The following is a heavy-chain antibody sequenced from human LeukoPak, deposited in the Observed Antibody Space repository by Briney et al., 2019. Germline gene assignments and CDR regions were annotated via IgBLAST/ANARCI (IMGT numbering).Heavy chain of an antibody. V-gene: IGHV3-15*01. D-gene: IGHD6-19*01. CDR1: GFPFSNAW. Sequence: GGSLRLSCAASGFPFSNAWTSWVRHAPGKGRVWVGRNKSKTDDVTTDYAAPVKDRFTISRDDSKNTLYLQMNSLKTEDTAVYYCTAGIAVAGIRAADYYYMDVWGKGTTVTVSS. CDR2: NKSKTDDVTT. J-gene: IGHJ6*03. CDR3: TAGIAVAGIRAADYYYMDV.